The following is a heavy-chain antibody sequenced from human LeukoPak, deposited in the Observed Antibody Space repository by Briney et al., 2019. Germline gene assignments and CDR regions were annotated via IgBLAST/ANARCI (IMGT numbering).Heavy chain of an antibody. D-gene: IGHD2-8*01. J-gene: IGHJ3*02. Sequence: GGSLRLSCAASGFTFSSYWMSWVRQAPGKGLEWVANIKQDGSEKYYVDSVKGRFTISRDNAKNSLYLQMNSLRAEDTAVYYCASLYPGAYCTNGVCARAFDIWGQGTMVTVSS. CDR2: IKQDGSEK. CDR3: ASLYPGAYCTNGVCARAFDI. CDR1: GFTFSSYW. V-gene: IGHV3-7*01.